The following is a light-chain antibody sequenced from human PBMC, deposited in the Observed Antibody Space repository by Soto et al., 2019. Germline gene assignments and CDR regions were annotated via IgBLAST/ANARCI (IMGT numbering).Light chain of an antibody. J-gene: IGLJ2*01. CDR1: SGSIASNY. Sequence: NFMLTQPHSVSESPGKTVTISCTRSSGSIASNYVQWYQQRPGSAPTTVIYEDNQRPSGVPDRFSGSVDSSFNSASLTISGLQTEDEADCYCQSYESSNVIFGGGTKLTVL. CDR2: EDN. V-gene: IGLV6-57*04. CDR3: QSYESSNVI.